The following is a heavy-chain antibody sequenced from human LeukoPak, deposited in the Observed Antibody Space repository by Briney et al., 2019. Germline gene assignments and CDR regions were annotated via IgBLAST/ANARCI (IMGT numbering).Heavy chain of an antibody. D-gene: IGHD5-18*01. CDR2: IWYDGSNE. V-gene: IGHV3-33*01. CDR1: GFTFSSYG. Sequence: GGSLRLSCAASGFTFSSYGMHWVRQAPGKGLEWVAVIWYDGSNEYYADSVKGRFTISRDNSKNTLYLQMNSLRAEDTAVYYCARDRVPSGYSYGYDYWGQGTLATVSS. J-gene: IGHJ4*02. CDR3: ARDRVPSGYSYGYDY.